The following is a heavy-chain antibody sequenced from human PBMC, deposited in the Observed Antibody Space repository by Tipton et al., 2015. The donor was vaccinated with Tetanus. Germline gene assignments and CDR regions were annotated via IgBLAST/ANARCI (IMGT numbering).Heavy chain of an antibody. V-gene: IGHV4-31*03. CDR2: IYYSGDT. D-gene: IGHD6-6*01. CDR1: GDSLSRGGYF. Sequence: TLSLTCTVSGDSLSRGGYFLKWVRHRPGEGPGGFGYIYYSGDTYLNPSLRSRVFLSVDTSKNQFSLKLTSVTAAGAAVYYCARDQGGGRVVRLNWLDPWGQGTLVTVSS. J-gene: IGHJ5*02. CDR3: ARDQGGGRVVRLNWLDP.